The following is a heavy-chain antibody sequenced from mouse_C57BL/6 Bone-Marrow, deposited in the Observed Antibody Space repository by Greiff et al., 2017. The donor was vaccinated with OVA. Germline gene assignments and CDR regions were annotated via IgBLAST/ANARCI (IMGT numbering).Heavy chain of an antibody. CDR2: IDPSDSYT. CDR3: AREPRVHWGGGWYFDV. CDR1: GYTFTSYW. V-gene: IGHV1-69*01. J-gene: IGHJ1*03. Sequence: QVQLQQPGAELVMPGASVKLSCKASGYTFTSYWMHWVKQRPGQGLEWIGEIDPSDSYTNYNQKFKGKSTLTVDKSSSTAYMQLSSLTSEDSADYSCAREPRVHWGGGWYFDVWGTGTTVTVSS. D-gene: IGHD4-1*01.